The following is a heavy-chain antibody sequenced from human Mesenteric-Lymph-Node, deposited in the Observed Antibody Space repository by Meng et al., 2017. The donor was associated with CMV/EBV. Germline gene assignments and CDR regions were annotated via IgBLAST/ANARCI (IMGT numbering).Heavy chain of an antibody. Sequence: GESLKISCAASGFTFSDYYMSWIRQAPGKGLEWVSYISSSGSTIYYADSVKGRFTTSRDNAKNSLYLQMNSLRAEDTAVYYCARNYDFWSGYYTQGYYGMDVWGQGTTVTVSS. V-gene: IGHV3-11*04. D-gene: IGHD3-3*01. CDR1: GFTFSDYY. J-gene: IGHJ6*02. CDR2: ISSSGSTI. CDR3: ARNYDFWSGYYTQGYYGMDV.